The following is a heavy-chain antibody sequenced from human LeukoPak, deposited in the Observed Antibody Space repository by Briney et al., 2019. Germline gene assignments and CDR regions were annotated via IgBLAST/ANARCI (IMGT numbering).Heavy chain of an antibody. Sequence: GESLKISCKGSGYSFTNYWIGWVRQMPGKGLEWTGIIYPGDSDTRYSPSFQGQVTISADKSISTAYLQWSSLKASDTAMYYCARLVVVNGNWFDPWGQGTLVTVSS. CDR3: ARLVVVNGNWFDP. V-gene: IGHV5-51*01. J-gene: IGHJ5*02. D-gene: IGHD2-15*01. CDR2: IYPGDSDT. CDR1: GYSFTNYW.